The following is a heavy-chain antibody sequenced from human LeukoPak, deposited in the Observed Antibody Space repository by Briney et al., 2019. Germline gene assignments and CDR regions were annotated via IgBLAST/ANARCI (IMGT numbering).Heavy chain of an antibody. CDR1: GYTFTSYY. V-gene: IGHV1-46*01. CDR2: INPSGGST. D-gene: IGHD6-19*01. CDR3: VYSGIAVAGPPVLEGFDY. J-gene: IGHJ4*02. Sequence: ASVTVSCKASGYTFTSYYMHWVRQAPGQGLEWMGIINPSGGSTSYAQKFQGRVTMTRDTSTSTVYMELSSLRSEDTAVYYCVYSGIAVAGPPVLEGFDYWGQGTLVTVSS.